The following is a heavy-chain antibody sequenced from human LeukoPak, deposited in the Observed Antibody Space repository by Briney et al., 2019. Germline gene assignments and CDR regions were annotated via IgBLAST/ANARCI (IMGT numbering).Heavy chain of an antibody. Sequence: SETLSLTCAVYGGSFSGYYWSWIRQPPGKGPEWIGEINHSGSTNYNPSLKSRVTISVDTSKNQFSLKLSSVTAADTAVYYCARLHPYDYPKYYYGMDVWGQGTTVTVSS. CDR3: ARLHPYDYPKYYYGMDV. CDR1: GGSFSGYY. D-gene: IGHD5-12*01. J-gene: IGHJ6*02. CDR2: INHSGST. V-gene: IGHV4-34*01.